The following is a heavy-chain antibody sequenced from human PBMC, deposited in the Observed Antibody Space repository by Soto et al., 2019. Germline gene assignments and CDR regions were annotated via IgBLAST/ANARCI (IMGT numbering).Heavy chain of an antibody. D-gene: IGHD2-15*01. V-gene: IGHV1-46*01. Sequence: QVQLVQSGAELKKPGASVKVACKASGYKFTTYFIHWVRQAPGQGLEWMGMIHPSGDTGYAQKFRDRVTMTIDTSTPTAYMELRNLTSEDTAVYFSVRGYCTTSPCSGDFQFWGQGTLVTVSS. CDR1: GYKFTTYF. CDR2: IHPSGDT. J-gene: IGHJ1*01. CDR3: VRGYCTTSPCSGDFQF.